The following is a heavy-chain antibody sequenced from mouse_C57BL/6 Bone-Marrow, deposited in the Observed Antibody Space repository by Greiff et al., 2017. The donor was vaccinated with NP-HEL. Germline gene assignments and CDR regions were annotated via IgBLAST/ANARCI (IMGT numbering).Heavy chain of an antibody. D-gene: IGHD1-1*01. CDR1: GYTFTDYN. CDR3: ARRDYYGSLFAY. Sequence: VQLQQSGPELVKPRASVKIPCKASGYTFTDYNMDWVKQSHGKSLEWIGDINPNNGGTIYNQKFKGKATLTVDKSSSTAYMELRSLTSEDTAVYYCARRDYYGSLFAYWGQGTLVTVSA. CDR2: INPNNGGT. V-gene: IGHV1-18*01. J-gene: IGHJ3*01.